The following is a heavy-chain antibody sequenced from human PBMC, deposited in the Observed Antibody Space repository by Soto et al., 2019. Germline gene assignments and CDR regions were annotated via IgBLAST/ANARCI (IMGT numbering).Heavy chain of an antibody. D-gene: IGHD2-2*01. Sequence: QVQLVQSGAEVKKPGSSVKVSCKASGGTFSSYALSWVRQAPGQGLEWMGGIIPIFGTADYAQKFQGRVTFTADDSTSTAYMELSSLRSEDTAVYYCASHPVPYYYYGMDVWGQGTTVTVSS. CDR3: ASHPVPYYYYGMDV. J-gene: IGHJ6*02. CDR2: IIPIFGTA. V-gene: IGHV1-69*12. CDR1: GGTFSSYA.